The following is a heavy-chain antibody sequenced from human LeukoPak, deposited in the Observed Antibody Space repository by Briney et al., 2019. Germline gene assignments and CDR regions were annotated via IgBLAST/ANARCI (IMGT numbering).Heavy chain of an antibody. CDR3: ARDPADIVVVPAARVDV. CDR2: IYSGGST. CDR1: GFTVSSNY. D-gene: IGHD2-2*01. Sequence: GGSLRLSCAASGFTVSSNYMSWVRQAPGQGLEWVSVIYSGGSTYYADSVKGRFTISRDNSKNTLYLQMNSLKAEDTAVYYCARDPADIVVVPAARVDVWGKGTTVTVSS. V-gene: IGHV3-66*02. J-gene: IGHJ6*04.